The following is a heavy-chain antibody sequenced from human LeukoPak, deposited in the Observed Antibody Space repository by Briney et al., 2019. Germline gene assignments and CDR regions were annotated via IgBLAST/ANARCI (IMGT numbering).Heavy chain of an antibody. CDR2: ISTNGDST. CDR1: GFTFSSYG. J-gene: IGHJ4*02. D-gene: IGHD3-3*01. Sequence: PGGSLRLSCAASGFTFSSYGMHWVRQAPGKGLEYVSAISTNGDSTYYANSVKGRFTISRDNSKNSLYLQMGSLRAEDMAVYYCARGRVPGWLLYPPFDNWVQGTLVTVSS. CDR3: ARGRVPGWLLYPPFDN. V-gene: IGHV3-64*01.